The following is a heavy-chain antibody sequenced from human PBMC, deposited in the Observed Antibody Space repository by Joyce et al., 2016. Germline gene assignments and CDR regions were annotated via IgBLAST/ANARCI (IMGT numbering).Heavy chain of an antibody. V-gene: IGHV4-61*08. CDR2: ISYMGNT. CDR3: ARVCCFGRFDP. J-gene: IGHJ5*02. D-gene: IGHD3-16*01. Sequence: QVQLQESGPGLVKSSGTLSLTCTVSGGSVSRTGDFWSWCRQSPATGPEWIGQISYMGNTNYNSSFKSRVTISIDSSKNQFSLRLNSVTSADTAVYYCARVCCFGRFDPWGQGTLVSVSS. CDR1: GGSVSRTGDF.